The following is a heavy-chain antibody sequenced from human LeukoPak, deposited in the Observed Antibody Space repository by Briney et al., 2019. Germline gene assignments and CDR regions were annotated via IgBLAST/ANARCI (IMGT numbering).Heavy chain of an antibody. Sequence: PGGSLRLSCAASGFTFSTYWMSWVRQAPGKGLEWVARIKQDGSEKYYLDSVRGRFTISRDNAKNSLYLQMNSLRAEDTAVYYCARDRNTDFWSGYYTNYFDYWGQGTLVTVSS. J-gene: IGHJ4*02. CDR1: GFTFSTYW. CDR2: IKQDGSEK. D-gene: IGHD3-3*01. V-gene: IGHV3-7*01. CDR3: ARDRNTDFWSGYYTNYFDY.